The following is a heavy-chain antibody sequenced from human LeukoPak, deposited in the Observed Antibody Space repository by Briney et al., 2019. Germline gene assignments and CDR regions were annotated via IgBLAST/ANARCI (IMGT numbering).Heavy chain of an antibody. V-gene: IGHV3-9*01. CDR3: AKRDY. Sequence: GGSLRLSCAASGFTFDDYAMHWVRQAPGKGLEWVSGISWNSGSIGYVDSVKGRFTISRDNAKNSLYLQMNSLRAEDTALYYCAKRDYWGQGTLVTVSS. CDR2: ISWNSGSI. CDR1: GFTFDDYA. J-gene: IGHJ4*02.